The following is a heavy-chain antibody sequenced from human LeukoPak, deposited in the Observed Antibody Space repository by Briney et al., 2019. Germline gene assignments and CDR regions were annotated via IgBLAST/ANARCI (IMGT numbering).Heavy chain of an antibody. CDR2: IYYSGSS. CDR3: ARDSPYVSNAFDI. Sequence: PSETLSLTCTVSGGSISSSSYYWGWIRQPPGKGLEWIGSIYYSGSSYYSPALKSRATISVDTSKNQFSLRLTSVTAADTAVYYCARDSPYVSNAFDIWGQGTMVTVSS. D-gene: IGHD3-16*01. CDR1: GGSISSSSYY. J-gene: IGHJ3*02. V-gene: IGHV4-39*07.